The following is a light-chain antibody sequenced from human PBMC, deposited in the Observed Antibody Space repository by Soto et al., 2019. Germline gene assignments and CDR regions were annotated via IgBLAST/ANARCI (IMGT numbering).Light chain of an antibody. Sequence: EIGMTQSAGTLSVSPGETATLSCRASQSVRDNLAWYQQKPGQAPMLLIYGASTRATGIPARFSGSGSGTEFTLTITSLQSEDFAVYYCQHYNSWPPLFGPGTKVDIK. CDR3: QHYNSWPPL. J-gene: IGKJ3*01. CDR2: GAS. CDR1: QSVRDN. V-gene: IGKV3-15*01.